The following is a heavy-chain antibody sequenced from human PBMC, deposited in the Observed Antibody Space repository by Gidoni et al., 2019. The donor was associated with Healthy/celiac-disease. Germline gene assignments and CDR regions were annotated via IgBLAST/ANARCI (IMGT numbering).Heavy chain of an antibody. D-gene: IGHD2-21*02. Sequence: QVQLVQSGAEVKKPGASVKVSCKASGYTFTSYAMHWVRQAPGQRLEWMGWINAGNGNTKYSQKFQGRVTITRDTSASTAYMELSSLRSEDTAVYYCARGDDSYYYYYMDVWGKGTTVTVSS. J-gene: IGHJ6*03. CDR3: ARGDDSYYYYYMDV. V-gene: IGHV1-3*01. CDR1: GYTFTSYA. CDR2: INAGNGNT.